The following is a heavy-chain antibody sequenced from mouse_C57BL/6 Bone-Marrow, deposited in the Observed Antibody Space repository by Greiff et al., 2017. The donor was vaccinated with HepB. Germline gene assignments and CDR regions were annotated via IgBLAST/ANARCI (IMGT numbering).Heavy chain of an antibody. CDR3: ARPGYGSSFDY. CDR2: IHPNSGST. CDR1: GYTFTSYW. V-gene: IGHV1-64*01. J-gene: IGHJ2*01. D-gene: IGHD1-1*01. Sequence: QVQLQQPGAELVKPGASVKLSCKASGYTFTSYWMHWVKQRPGQGLEWIGMIHPNSGSTNYNEKFKSKATLTVDKSSSTAYMQLSSLTSEDSAVYYCARPGYGSSFDYWGQGTTLTVSS.